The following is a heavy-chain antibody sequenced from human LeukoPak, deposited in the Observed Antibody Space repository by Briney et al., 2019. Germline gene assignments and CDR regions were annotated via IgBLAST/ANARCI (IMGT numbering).Heavy chain of an antibody. D-gene: IGHD5-12*01. Sequence: ASVKVSCKASGGTFSSYAISWVRQAPGQGLEWMGGIIPIFGTANYAQKLQGRVTMTRDTSTSTVYMELSSLRSEDTAVYYCAREDIVATTIDYWGQGTLVTVSS. V-gene: IGHV1-69*05. CDR2: IIPIFGTA. CDR3: AREDIVATTIDY. J-gene: IGHJ4*02. CDR1: GGTFSSYA.